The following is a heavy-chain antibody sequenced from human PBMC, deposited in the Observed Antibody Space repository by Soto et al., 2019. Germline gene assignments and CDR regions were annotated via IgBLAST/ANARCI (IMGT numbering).Heavy chain of an antibody. J-gene: IGHJ6*02. CDR1: GFTFSSYV. CDR3: ARAGCDGGSCYTLVGLRYGMDV. Sequence: QVQLVESGGGVVQPGRSLRLSCAASGFTFSSYVMHWVRQAPGKGLEWVAIISYDGNNKYYADSVKGRFTISRDNSKNTRYLQMNSQRAEDTAVYYCARAGCDGGSCYTLVGLRYGMDVWGQGTTVTVSS. D-gene: IGHD2-15*01. CDR2: ISYDGNNK. V-gene: IGHV3-30-3*01.